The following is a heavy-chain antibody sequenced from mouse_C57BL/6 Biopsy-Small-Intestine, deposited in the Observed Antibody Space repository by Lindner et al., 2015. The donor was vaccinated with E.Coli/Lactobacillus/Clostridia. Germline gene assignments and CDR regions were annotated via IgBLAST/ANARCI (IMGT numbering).Heavy chain of an antibody. Sequence: VQLQESGPELVKPGASVKISCKASGYSFTGYYMSWVKQSPEKSLEWIGEINPSTGGTTYNQKFKAKATLTVDKSSSTAYMQLKSLTSVDSAVYYCARSYYDYLDYWGQGTTLTVSS. D-gene: IGHD2-4*01. CDR2: INPSTGGT. CDR3: ARSYYDYLDY. CDR1: GYSFTGYY. J-gene: IGHJ2*01. V-gene: IGHV1-42*01.